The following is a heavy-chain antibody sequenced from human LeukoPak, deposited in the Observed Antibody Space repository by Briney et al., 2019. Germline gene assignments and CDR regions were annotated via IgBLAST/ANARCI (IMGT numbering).Heavy chain of an antibody. V-gene: IGHV5-51*01. Sequence: GESLKISCKGSGYILTSYWIGWVRQMPGKGLEWMGIIYPGDSDTRYSPSFQGQVTISADKSISTAYLQWSSLKASDTAMYYCARGDGYNNVYYGMDVWGQGTTVTVSS. CDR3: ARGDGYNNVYYGMDV. CDR2: IYPGDSDT. D-gene: IGHD5-24*01. J-gene: IGHJ6*02. CDR1: GYILTSYW.